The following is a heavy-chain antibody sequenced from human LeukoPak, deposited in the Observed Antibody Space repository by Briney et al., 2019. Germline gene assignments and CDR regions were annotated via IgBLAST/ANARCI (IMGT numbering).Heavy chain of an antibody. J-gene: IGHJ4*02. D-gene: IGHD6-19*01. CDR1: GFTFSDYY. CDR3: ARDSSGWGFDY. Sequence: GGSLRLSCAASGFTFSDYYMSWIRLAPGKGQEWVSYISSSCSTIYYADSVKGRFTISRDNAKNSLYLQMNSLRAEDTAVYYCARDSSGWGFDYWGQGTLVTVSS. V-gene: IGHV3-11*01. CDR2: ISSSCSTI.